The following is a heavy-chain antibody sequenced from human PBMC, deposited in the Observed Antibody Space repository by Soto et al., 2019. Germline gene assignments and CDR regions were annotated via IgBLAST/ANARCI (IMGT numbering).Heavy chain of an antibody. CDR2: INAGNGNT. CDR1: GYTCTSYA. CDR3: ARQVQIRVTFYYYYGMDV. Sequence: ASVKVSCKASGYTCTSYAMHWVRQAPGQRLEWMGWINAGNGNTKYSQKFQGRVTITRDTSASTAYMELSSLRSEDTAVYYCARQVQIRVTFYYYYGMDVWGQGTTVTVSS. J-gene: IGHJ6*02. D-gene: IGHD2-21*02. V-gene: IGHV1-3*01.